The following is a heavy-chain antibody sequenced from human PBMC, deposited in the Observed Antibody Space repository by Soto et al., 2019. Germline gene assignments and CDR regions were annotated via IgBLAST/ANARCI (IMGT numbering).Heavy chain of an antibody. V-gene: IGHV3-66*01. CDR2: IYSGGST. J-gene: IGHJ4*02. CDR1: GFTVSTKY. Sequence: EVQLVESGGGLVQPGGSLRLSCAASGFTVSTKYMSWVRQAPGKGLEWVSVIYSGGSTFYADSVRGRFTISRDNSKNTVNLKINSRRAKNTVVYYWARDPWAAASGGQGTLVTVPS. CDR3: ARDPWAAAS. D-gene: IGHD3-16*01.